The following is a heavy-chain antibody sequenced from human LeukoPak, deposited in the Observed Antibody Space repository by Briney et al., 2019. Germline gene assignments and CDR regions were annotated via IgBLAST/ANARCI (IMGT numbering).Heavy chain of an antibody. J-gene: IGHJ4*01. V-gene: IGHV4-59*01. CDR1: GGSISSYY. CDR3: ARTVLPLWSTNGGYFDC. CDR2: IYYSGST. D-gene: IGHD5/OR15-5a*01. Sequence: SETLSLTCTVSGGSISSYYWSWIRQPPGKGLEWIGYIYYSGSTNYNPSLKSRVTISVDTSKNQFSLKLSSVTAADTAVYYCARTVLPLWSTNGGYFDCWGHGTLVTASS.